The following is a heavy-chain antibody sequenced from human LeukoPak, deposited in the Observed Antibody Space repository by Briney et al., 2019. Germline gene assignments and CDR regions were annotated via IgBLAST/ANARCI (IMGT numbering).Heavy chain of an antibody. V-gene: IGHV1-69*13. CDR1: GGTFSSYA. CDR2: IIPIFGTA. D-gene: IGHD2-15*01. CDR3: AVAERGSGGSWLFGY. Sequence: GASVKVSCMASGGTFSSYAISWVRQAPGQGLEWMGGIIPIFGTANYAQKFQGRVTITADESTSTAYMELSSLRSEDTAVYYCAVAERGSGGSWLFGYWGQGTLVTVSS. J-gene: IGHJ4*02.